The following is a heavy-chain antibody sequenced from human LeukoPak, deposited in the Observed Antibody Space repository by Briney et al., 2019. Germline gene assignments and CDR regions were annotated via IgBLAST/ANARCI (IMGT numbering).Heavy chain of an antibody. V-gene: IGHV5-51*01. J-gene: IGHJ4*02. D-gene: IGHD3-9*01. CDR1: GYSFPDYW. Sequence: GESLKISCKGSGYSFPDYWIGWVRQNPGKGLEWGGIIYTGDSDTRYSPSFQGEVTISTDKSISTAYLQWSSLQASDTAMYYCARGYPGNYDILTGYYGYFDYWGQGTLVTVSS. CDR2: IYTGDSDT. CDR3: ARGYPGNYDILTGYYGYFDY.